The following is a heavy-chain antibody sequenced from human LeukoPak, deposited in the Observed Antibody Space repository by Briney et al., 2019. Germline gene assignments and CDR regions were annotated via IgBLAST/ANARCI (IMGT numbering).Heavy chain of an antibody. CDR2: ISSSSSYI. J-gene: IGHJ5*02. Sequence: GGSLRLSCAASGFTFSTYAMSWVRQAPGKGLEWVSSISSSSSYIYYADSVKGRFTISRDNAKNSLYLQMNSLRAEDTAVYYCARDPHPSDFWSGYTPFDPWGQGTLVTVSS. CDR1: GFTFSTYA. CDR3: ARDPHPSDFWSGYTPFDP. D-gene: IGHD3-3*01. V-gene: IGHV3-21*01.